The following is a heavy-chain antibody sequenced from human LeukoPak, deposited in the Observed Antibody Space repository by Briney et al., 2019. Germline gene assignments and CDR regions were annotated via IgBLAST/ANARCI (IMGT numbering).Heavy chain of an antibody. CDR1: GFTFSSYG. CDR3: ARGHYYGSGSYYWALYYYYGMDV. D-gene: IGHD3-10*01. J-gene: IGHJ6*02. V-gene: IGHV3-30*03. CDR2: ISYDGSNK. Sequence: GGYLRLSCAASGFTFSSYGMHWVRQAPGKGLEWVAVISYDGSNKYYADSVKGRFTISRDNSKNTLYLQMNSLGAEDTAVYYCARGHYYGSGSYYWALYYYYGMDVWGQGTTVTVSS.